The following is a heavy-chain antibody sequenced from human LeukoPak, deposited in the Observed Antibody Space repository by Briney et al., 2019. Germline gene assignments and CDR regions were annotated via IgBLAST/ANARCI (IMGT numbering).Heavy chain of an antibody. Sequence: GGSLRLYCAASGFTFSDYYMSWIRQAPGKGLEWVSYISSSGSTIYYADSVKGRFIISRDNAKNSLYLQMNSLRAEDTAVYYCARDVGIAAVAYWGQGTLVTVSS. V-gene: IGHV3-11*04. J-gene: IGHJ4*02. CDR1: GFTFSDYY. CDR3: ARDVGIAAVAY. CDR2: ISSSGSTI. D-gene: IGHD6-13*01.